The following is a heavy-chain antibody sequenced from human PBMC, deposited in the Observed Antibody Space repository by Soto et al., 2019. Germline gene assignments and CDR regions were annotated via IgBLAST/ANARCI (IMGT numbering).Heavy chain of an antibody. CDR2: ILPIFGTA. J-gene: IGHJ3*02. V-gene: IGHV1-69*14. CDR1: GGSFSTSS. Sequence: QVLLVQSGAEMKKPGSSVRVSCKASGGSFSTSSINWVRQAPGQRPEWMANILPIFGTADYAQKFQGRLTIPGDTSTNTAYMELRSLFSEYTAVYYCARGHEFGGNSDAYDIWRQGTVVTVSS. CDR3: ARGHEFGGNSDAYDI. D-gene: IGHD2-21*01.